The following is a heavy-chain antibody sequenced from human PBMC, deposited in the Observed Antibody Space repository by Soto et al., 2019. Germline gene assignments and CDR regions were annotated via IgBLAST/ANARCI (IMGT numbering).Heavy chain of an antibody. CDR2: IWYDGSNK. J-gene: IGHJ5*02. V-gene: IGHV3-33*01. Sequence: QVQLVESGGSVVQPGRSLRLSCAASGFTFSSHGMHWVRQAPGKGLEWVAIIWYDGSNKYHADSVKGRFTISRDNSKNTLYLQMNDLRAEDSAVYYCARDWGTPGSSTWGVGRTGYFDPWGRGTLVTVSS. CDR1: GFTFSSHG. CDR3: ARDWGTPGSSTWGVGRTGYFDP. D-gene: IGHD1-1*01.